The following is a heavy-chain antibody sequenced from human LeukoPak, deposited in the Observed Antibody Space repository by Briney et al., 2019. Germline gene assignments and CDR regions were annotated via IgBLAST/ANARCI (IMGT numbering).Heavy chain of an antibody. CDR1: GFTFSSYG. J-gene: IGHJ4*02. CDR2: ISYDGSNK. D-gene: IGHD3-10*01. Sequence: PGGSLRLSCAASGFTFSSYGMHWVRQAPGKGLEWVAVISYDGSNKYYADSVKGRFTISRDNSKNTLYLQMNSLRAEDTAVYYCAKAIMVRGVIIDCFDYWGQGTLVTVSS. CDR3: AKAIMVRGVIIDCFDY. V-gene: IGHV3-30*18.